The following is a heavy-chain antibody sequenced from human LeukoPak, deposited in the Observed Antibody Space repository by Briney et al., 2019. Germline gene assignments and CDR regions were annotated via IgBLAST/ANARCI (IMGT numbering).Heavy chain of an antibody. J-gene: IGHJ3*02. CDR1: GFTFSSCA. CDR3: AKDRVRFSSRVDAFDI. V-gene: IGHV3-23*01. Sequence: HAGGSLRLSCAASGFTFSSCAMSWVRQAPGKGLEWVSALVGSGSSTYYADSVKGRFTISRDNSKNTLYLQMNSLRAEDTAVYYCAKDRVRFSSRVDAFDIWGRGTMVTVSS. D-gene: IGHD6-13*01. CDR2: LVGSGSST.